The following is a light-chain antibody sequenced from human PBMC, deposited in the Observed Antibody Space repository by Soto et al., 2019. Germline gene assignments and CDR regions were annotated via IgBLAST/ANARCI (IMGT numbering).Light chain of an antibody. CDR2: EVS. J-gene: IGLJ2*01. CDR3: SSFSSITREV. CDR1: SSDVGGYSY. V-gene: IGLV2-14*01. Sequence: QSVLTQPPSVSGSPGQSITISCTGTSSDVGGYSYVSWYQQHPGKTPKLMIYEVSNRPSGVSHRFSGSKSGNTASLTISGLQTEDEADYYCSSFSSITREVFGGGTQLTVL.